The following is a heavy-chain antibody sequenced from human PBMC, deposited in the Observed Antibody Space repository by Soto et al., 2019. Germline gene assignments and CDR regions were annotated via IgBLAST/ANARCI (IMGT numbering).Heavy chain of an antibody. J-gene: IGHJ4*02. Sequence: GGSLGLSCAASGFTFSSYAMSWVRQAPGKGLEWVSAISGSGGSTYYADSVKGRFTISRDNSKNTLYLQMNSLRAEDTAVYYCARYYDFWSGYYPFDYWGQGTLVTVSS. CDR1: GFTFSSYA. CDR2: ISGSGGST. D-gene: IGHD3-3*01. CDR3: ARYYDFWSGYYPFDY. V-gene: IGHV3-23*01.